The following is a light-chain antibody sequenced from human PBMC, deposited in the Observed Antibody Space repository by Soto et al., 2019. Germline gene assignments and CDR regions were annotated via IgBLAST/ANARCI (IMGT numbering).Light chain of an antibody. CDR3: QQYNKWYT. V-gene: IGKV3-15*01. Sequence: EIEMTQSPATLSVSPGERATLSCRASQSVSSNLAWYQQKPGQAPRLLIYGASTRATVIPARFSGSGSGTEFTLTISSLQSEDFAVYYCQQYNKWYTFGQGTKLEIK. CDR1: QSVSSN. J-gene: IGKJ2*01. CDR2: GAS.